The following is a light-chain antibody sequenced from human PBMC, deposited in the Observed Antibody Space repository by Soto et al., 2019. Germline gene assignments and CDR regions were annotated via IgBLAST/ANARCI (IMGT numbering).Light chain of an antibody. CDR3: ELYGSSTLYT. J-gene: IGKJ2*01. CDR2: GSY. Sequence: EIVLTQSPGTLSLSPGERATLSCRASQSVTSNYLAWYQQKPGQAPRLLIFGSYSMATGIPDRFSGSGSGTEFTLAITTLEPEDFVVYYCELYGSSTLYTFGQGTKLEIK. V-gene: IGKV3-20*01. CDR1: QSVTSNY.